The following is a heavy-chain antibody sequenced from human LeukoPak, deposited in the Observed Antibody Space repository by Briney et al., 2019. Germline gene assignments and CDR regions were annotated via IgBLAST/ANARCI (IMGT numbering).Heavy chain of an antibody. CDR3: ARDMYSMSSARGAY. V-gene: IGHV3-74*03. J-gene: IGHJ4*02. CDR2: INGDGSST. D-gene: IGHD3-10*01. Sequence: GGSLRLSCAASGFTFSDYWMHWVRPAPGKGLVWVARINGDGSSTTYVESVRGRFTLSRDNAKKTLYLQMNSLRAENAAVYYCARDMYSMSSARGAYWGQGSLVSVSS. CDR1: GFTFSDYW.